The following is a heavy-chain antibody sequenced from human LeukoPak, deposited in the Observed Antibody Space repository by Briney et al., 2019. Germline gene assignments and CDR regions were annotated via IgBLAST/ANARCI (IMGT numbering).Heavy chain of an antibody. J-gene: IGHJ6*03. V-gene: IGHV1-69*05. CDR1: GGTFSDFG. CDR2: IVPIFDRT. Sequence: SVKVSCKASGGTFSDFGFNWVRQAPGQGLEWMGGIVPIFDRTNYALRFQGRVTITTDESTSTAYMELSSLRSEDTAVYYCSATTFQSYFYYMDVWGKGTTVTVSS. CDR3: SATTFQSYFYYMDV. D-gene: IGHD1-7*01.